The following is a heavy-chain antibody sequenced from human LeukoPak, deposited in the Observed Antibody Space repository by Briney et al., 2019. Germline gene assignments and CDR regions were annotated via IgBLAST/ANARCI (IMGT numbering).Heavy chain of an antibody. CDR2: ISGSGGST. D-gene: IGHD6-25*01. J-gene: IGHJ6*02. Sequence: GGSLRLSCAASGFTFSSYAMSWVRQAPGKGLEWVSGISGSGGSTYYADSVKGRFTISRDNSKNTLYLQMDSLRAEDTAVYYCAKEQRHYYGMDVWGQGTTVTVSS. V-gene: IGHV3-23*01. CDR3: AKEQRHYYGMDV. CDR1: GFTFSSYA.